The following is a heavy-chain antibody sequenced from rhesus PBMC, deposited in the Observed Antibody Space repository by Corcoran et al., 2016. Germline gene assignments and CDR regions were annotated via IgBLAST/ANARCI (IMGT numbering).Heavy chain of an antibody. CDR1: GASISSNW. CDR3: ARGYSSSA. V-gene: IGHV4-160*01. D-gene: IGHD6-43*01. CDR2: IFGSVGST. J-gene: IGHJ4*01. Sequence: QLQLQESGPGLVKPSETLSLTCAVSGASISSNWWSWIRQPPGKGLEWMGCIFGSVGSTTYNPSLKSPLTISTDTSKNQLSLKLISVTAADTAVYYCARGYSSSAWGQGVLVTVSS.